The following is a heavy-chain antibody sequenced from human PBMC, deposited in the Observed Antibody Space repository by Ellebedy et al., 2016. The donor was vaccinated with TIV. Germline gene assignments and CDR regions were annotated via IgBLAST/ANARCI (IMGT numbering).Heavy chain of an antibody. Sequence: MPSETLSLTCTVSGGSISSYYWSWIRQPPGKGLEWIGYIYYSGSTNYNPSLKSRVTISVDTSKNQFSLKLSSVTAADTAVYYCARGEGQLRPYMDVWGQGTTVTVSS. CDR2: IYYSGST. CDR3: ARGEGQLRPYMDV. J-gene: IGHJ6*02. CDR1: GGSISSYY. V-gene: IGHV4-59*08. D-gene: IGHD5-24*01.